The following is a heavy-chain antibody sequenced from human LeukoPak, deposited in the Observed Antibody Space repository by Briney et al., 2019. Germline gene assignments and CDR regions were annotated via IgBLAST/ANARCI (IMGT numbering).Heavy chain of an antibody. D-gene: IGHD4-23*01. V-gene: IGHV4-59*01. J-gene: IGHJ4*02. CDR1: GGSISSYY. CDR3: ARAGYGSGGSDY. CDR2: IYYSGST. Sequence: SETLSLTCTVSGGSISSYYWSWFRQPPGKGLEWIGYIYYSGSTNYNPSLKSRVTISVDTSKIQFSLRLSSVTAADTAVYYCARAGYGSGGSDYWGQGTLVTVSS.